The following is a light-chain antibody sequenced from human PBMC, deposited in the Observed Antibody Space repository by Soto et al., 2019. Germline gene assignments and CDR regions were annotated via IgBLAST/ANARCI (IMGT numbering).Light chain of an antibody. V-gene: IGKV1-5*03. CDR3: QHYDGFQWT. CDR2: KAS. J-gene: IGKJ1*01. CDR1: QNISNW. Sequence: DIQMTQSPSTLSASIGDRVTITCRASQNISNWLAWYQQKPGKAPKLLIYKASSLEGGVPSRFSGSASGTEFTLTISSLQPDDFATYYCQHYDGFQWTFGQGTKVEIK.